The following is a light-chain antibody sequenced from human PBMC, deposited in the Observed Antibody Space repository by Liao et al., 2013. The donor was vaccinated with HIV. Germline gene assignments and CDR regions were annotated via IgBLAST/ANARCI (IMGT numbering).Light chain of an antibody. CDR1: ALPKQY. J-gene: IGLJ1*01. CDR2: KDS. V-gene: IGLV3-25*03. CDR3: QLWDSSSDHPYV. Sequence: SYELTQPPSVSVSPGQTARITCSGDALPKQYAYWYQQKPGQAPVLLIYKDSERPSGIPERFSGSSSGTTVTLTISGVQAEDEADYYCQLWDSSSDHPYVFGTGTQVTVL.